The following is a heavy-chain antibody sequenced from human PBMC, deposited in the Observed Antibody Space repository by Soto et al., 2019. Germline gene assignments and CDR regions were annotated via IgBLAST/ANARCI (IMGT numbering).Heavy chain of an antibody. CDR1: GFTFDDYG. CDR3: AKARGGIDY. CDR2: ISWDSYSI. V-gene: IGHV3-9*01. J-gene: IGHJ4*02. D-gene: IGHD3-16*01. Sequence: EVQLVESGGGLVQPGRSLRLSCVGSGFTFDDYGMHWVRQAPGKGLERVSGISWDSYSIGYADSVKGRFTISRDNAKNSLYLQMNSLKSEDTALYYCAKARGGIDYWGQGTLVTVSS.